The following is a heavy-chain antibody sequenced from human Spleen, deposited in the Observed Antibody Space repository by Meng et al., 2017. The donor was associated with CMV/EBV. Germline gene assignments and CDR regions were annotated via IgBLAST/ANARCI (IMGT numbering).Heavy chain of an antibody. V-gene: IGHV3-23*01. CDR3: AKGLRYFDWLSPFDY. J-gene: IGHJ4*02. CDR2: ISDSGGST. CDR1: GFTFSSYA. Sequence: GESLKISCAASGFTFSSYAMSWVRQAPGKGLEWVSVISDSGGSTYYADSVKGRFTISRDISKNTLYLQMNSLRAEDTAVYYCAKGLRYFDWLSPFDYRGQGTLVTVS. D-gene: IGHD3-9*01.